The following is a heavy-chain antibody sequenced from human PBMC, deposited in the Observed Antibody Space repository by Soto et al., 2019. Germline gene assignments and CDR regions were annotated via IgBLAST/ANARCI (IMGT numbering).Heavy chain of an antibody. CDR2: IDSGGTT. Sequence: PGGSLRLSCAAFGFTSSGNYMSWVRQAPGKGLEWVSLIDSGGTTYYADSVKGRFTISRDNSKNTLYLQMNSLRAEDTAVYYFAKDKYVLRYFDWFDEAYYYYGMDVWGQGTTVTVSS. V-gene: IGHV3-66*01. D-gene: IGHD3-9*01. CDR1: GFTSSGNY. CDR3: AKDKYVLRYFDWFDEAYYYYGMDV. J-gene: IGHJ6*02.